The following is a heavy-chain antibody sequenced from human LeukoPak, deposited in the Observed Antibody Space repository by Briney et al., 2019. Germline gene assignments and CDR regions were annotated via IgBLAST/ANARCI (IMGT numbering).Heavy chain of an antibody. CDR3: ARRSFCGGDCLWLDS. J-gene: IGHJ4*02. V-gene: IGHV4-39*01. Sequence: PSETLSLTCSVSADSTSSTAYYWGWIRQPPGKGLGWIGSIYHTGVTYYSPSLKSRVTISVHTSKNQFSLNLISVTAADTAMYYCARRSFCGGDCLWLDSWGRGTLVTVSS. D-gene: IGHD2-21*02. CDR2: IYHTGVT. CDR1: ADSTSSTAYY.